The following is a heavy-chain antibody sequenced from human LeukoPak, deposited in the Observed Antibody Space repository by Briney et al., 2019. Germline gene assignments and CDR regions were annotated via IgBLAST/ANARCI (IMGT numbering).Heavy chain of an antibody. Sequence: SETLSLTCTVSGGSISSGSYYWSWIRQPAGKGLEWIGRIYTSGSTNYNPSLKSRVTISVDTSKNQFSLKLSSVTAADTAVYYCARDRRGSYDAFDIWGQGTMVTVSS. J-gene: IGHJ3*02. CDR2: IYTSGST. D-gene: IGHD1-26*01. V-gene: IGHV4-61*02. CDR1: GGSISSGSYY. CDR3: ARDRRGSYDAFDI.